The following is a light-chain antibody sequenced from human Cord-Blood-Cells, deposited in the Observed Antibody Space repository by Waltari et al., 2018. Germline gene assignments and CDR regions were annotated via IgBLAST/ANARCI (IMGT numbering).Light chain of an antibody. CDR1: QSVSSSY. J-gene: IGKJ1*01. Sequence: EIVLTQSTGTLSFSPGARVTPSGRASQSVSSSYFAWYQQKPGQAPRRLIYGASSRATGIPDRFSGSGSGTDCTLTISRLEPEDFAVYYCQQYGSSRWTFGQGTKVEIK. V-gene: IGKV3-20*01. CDR2: GAS. CDR3: QQYGSSRWT.